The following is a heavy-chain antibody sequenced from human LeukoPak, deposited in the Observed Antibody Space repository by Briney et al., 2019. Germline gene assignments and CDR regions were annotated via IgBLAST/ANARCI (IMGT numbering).Heavy chain of an antibody. CDR1: GFSFDDYA. CDR3: AKDFGYSYGTFDY. Sequence: GGSLRLSCAASGFSFDDYAMHWVRQAPEKGLEWVGLVNGDGGSTDYTDSVKGRFTISRDNSKNSLYLQINSLRTEDTAVYYCAKDFGYSYGTFDYWGQGALVTVSS. V-gene: IGHV3-43*02. J-gene: IGHJ4*02. CDR2: VNGDGGST. D-gene: IGHD5-18*01.